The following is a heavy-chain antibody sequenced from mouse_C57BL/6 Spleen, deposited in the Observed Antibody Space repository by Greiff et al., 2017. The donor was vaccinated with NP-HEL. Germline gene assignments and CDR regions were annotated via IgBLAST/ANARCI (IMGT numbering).Heavy chain of an antibody. D-gene: IGHD1-1*01. J-gene: IGHJ2*01. CDR3: ARIYYYGRSPYYVDY. Sequence: VQLQQSGAELARPGASVKLSCKASGYTFTSYGISWVKQRTGQGLEWIGEIYPRSGNTYYNEKFKGKATLTADKSSSTAYMELRSLTSEDSAVYFCARIYYYGRSPYYVDYWGRGTTLTVAS. CDR2: IYPRSGNT. V-gene: IGHV1-81*01. CDR1: GYTFTSYG.